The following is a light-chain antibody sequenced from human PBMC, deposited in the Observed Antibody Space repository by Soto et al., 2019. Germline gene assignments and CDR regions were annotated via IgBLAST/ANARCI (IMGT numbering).Light chain of an antibody. CDR2: GAS. CDR3: QQYCVSPT. J-gene: IGKJ4*01. V-gene: IGKV3-20*01. Sequence: EIVLTQSPGTLSLSPGERATLSCRASQTISNTFLAWYQQRPGQAPRLLIYGASGRAAGIPDSFSGSGSGTDFTLSISRLEPEDFAVYYCQQYCVSPTFGGGTKVEIK. CDR1: QTISNTF.